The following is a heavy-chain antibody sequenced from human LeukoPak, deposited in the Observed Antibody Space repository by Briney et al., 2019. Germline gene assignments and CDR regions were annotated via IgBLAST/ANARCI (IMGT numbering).Heavy chain of an antibody. CDR3: ARGPRDYYDSSGYYYGDYFDY. D-gene: IGHD3-22*01. V-gene: IGHV3-33*01. CDR2: IWYDGSNK. Sequence: GGSLRLSCAASGFTFSSYGMHWVRQAPGKGLEWVAVIWYDGSNKYYADSVKGRFTISRDNSKNTLYLQMNSLRAEDTAVYYCARGPRDYYDSSGYYYGDYFDYWGQGTLVTVSS. J-gene: IGHJ4*02. CDR1: GFTFSSYG.